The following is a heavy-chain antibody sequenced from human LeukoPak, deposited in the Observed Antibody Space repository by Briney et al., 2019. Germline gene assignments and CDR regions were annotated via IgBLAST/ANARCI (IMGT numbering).Heavy chain of an antibody. D-gene: IGHD1-26*01. CDR2: ISGSGGST. J-gene: IGHJ4*02. V-gene: IGHV3-23*01. CDR1: GFTFSSYA. Sequence: GGSLRLSCAASGFTFSSYAMSWVRQAPGKGLEWVSVISGSGGSTYSADSVKGRFTISRDNSKNTLYLQMNSLRAEDTAVYFCAKSQDGGRLFHFDYWGQGTLVTVSP. CDR3: AKSQDGGRLFHFDY.